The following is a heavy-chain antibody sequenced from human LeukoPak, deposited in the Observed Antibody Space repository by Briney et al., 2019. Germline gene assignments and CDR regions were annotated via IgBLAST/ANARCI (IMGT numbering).Heavy chain of an antibody. CDR3: ARDAAVAFDI. Sequence: PGGSLRLSCAASGFTFSSYAMSWVRQAPGKGLEWVSVIYSGGSTYYADSVKGRFTISGDNSKNTLYLQMNSLRAEDTAVYYCARDAAVAFDIWGQGTMVTVSS. CDR2: IYSGGST. V-gene: IGHV3-53*01. CDR1: GFTFSSYA. D-gene: IGHD6-19*01. J-gene: IGHJ3*02.